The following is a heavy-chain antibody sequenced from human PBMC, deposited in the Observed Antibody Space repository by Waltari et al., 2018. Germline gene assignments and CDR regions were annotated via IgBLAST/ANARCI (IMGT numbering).Heavy chain of an antibody. D-gene: IGHD6-13*01. CDR3: ARDSPPGIAANYYYYMDV. J-gene: IGHJ6*03. CDR1: GGTFSSYA. Sequence: QVQLVQSGAEVKKPGSSVKVSCKASGGTFSSYAISWVRQAPGQGLEWMGGIIPIFGTANYAQKFQGRVTITADKSTSTAYMELSSLRSEDTAVYYCARDSPPGIAANYYYYMDVWGKGTTVTVSS. V-gene: IGHV1-69*14. CDR2: IIPIFGTA.